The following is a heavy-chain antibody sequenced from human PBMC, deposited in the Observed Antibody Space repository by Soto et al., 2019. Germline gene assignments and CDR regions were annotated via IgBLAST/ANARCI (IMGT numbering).Heavy chain of an antibody. Sequence: QVQLQESGPGLVKPSQTLSLTCTVSGGSISSGGYYWSWIPQHPGKGLEWIGYIYYSGSTYYNPSLKSRVTISVDTSKNQFSLKLSSVTAADTAVYYCARGLRFLEWLPTDYWGQGTLVTVSS. CDR1: GGSISSGGYY. CDR3: ARGLRFLEWLPTDY. CDR2: IYYSGST. V-gene: IGHV4-31*03. J-gene: IGHJ4*02. D-gene: IGHD3-3*01.